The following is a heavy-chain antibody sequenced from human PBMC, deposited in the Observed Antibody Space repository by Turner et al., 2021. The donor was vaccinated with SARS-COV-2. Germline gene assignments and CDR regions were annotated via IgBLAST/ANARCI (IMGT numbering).Heavy chain of an antibody. D-gene: IGHD1-1*01. Sequence: EVQLVESGGGLIQPGGSLRLSCAASGFTVSSHYMSWVRQAPGKGLEWVSVIYSGGSTYYADSVKGRFTISRDNSKNTLYLQMNSLRAEDTAVYYCARDGAWKPEGMDVWGQGTTVTVSS. V-gene: IGHV3-53*01. CDR3: ARDGAWKPEGMDV. CDR2: IYSGGST. CDR1: GFTVSSHY. J-gene: IGHJ6*02.